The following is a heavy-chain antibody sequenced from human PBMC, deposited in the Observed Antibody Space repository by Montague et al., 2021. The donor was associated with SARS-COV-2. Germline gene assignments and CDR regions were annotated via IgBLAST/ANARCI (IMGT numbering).Heavy chain of an antibody. CDR3: AAGEVVTPHMYYYYGMDV. Sequence: IYYSGRTHYNPSLKSRVTISVDTSKNQFSLKLSSVTAADTAVYYFAAGEVVTPHMYYYYGMDVLGKGTTGIVSS. V-gene: IGHV4-59*01. J-gene: IGHJ6*04. CDR2: IYYSGRT. D-gene: IGHD2-21*02.